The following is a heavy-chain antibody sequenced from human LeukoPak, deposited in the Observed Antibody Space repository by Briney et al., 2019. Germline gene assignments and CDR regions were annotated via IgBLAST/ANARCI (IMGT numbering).Heavy chain of an antibody. CDR2: ISGSDTST. CDR3: AKYPGYYGSGSYYTQYYFDY. D-gene: IGHD3-10*01. CDR1: GFTFSNYS. V-gene: IGHV3-23*01. J-gene: IGHJ4*02. Sequence: GGSLRLSCAASGFTFSNYSMTWVRQAPGKGLEWVSSISGSDTSTYYADSVKGRFTISRDNSKNTLYLQMNSLRAEDTAVYYCAKYPGYYGSGSYYTQYYFDYWGQGTLVTVSS.